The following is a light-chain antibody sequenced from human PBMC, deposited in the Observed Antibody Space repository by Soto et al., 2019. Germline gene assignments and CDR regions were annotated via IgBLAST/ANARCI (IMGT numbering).Light chain of an antibody. Sequence: DIQMTQSPSTLSASVGDRVTITCRASQSISNWLAWYQQKPGKDPKLLIYDVSSLESGVPSRFSGSGSGTEFTLTISSLQPDDFATYYCQQYNTFWTFGQGTKVDIK. CDR2: DVS. V-gene: IGKV1-5*01. J-gene: IGKJ1*01. CDR3: QQYNTFWT. CDR1: QSISNW.